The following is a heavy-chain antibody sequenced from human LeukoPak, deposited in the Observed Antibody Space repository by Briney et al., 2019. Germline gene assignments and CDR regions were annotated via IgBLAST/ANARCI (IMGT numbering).Heavy chain of an antibody. D-gene: IGHD3-10*01. Sequence: SETLSLTCTVSGGSISTYYWSWIRQPPGKGLEWIGYIYYSGSAKYNPSLKSRVTISVDTSKNQFSLKLSSVTAADTTVYYCARSYGSGNYFDYWGQGILVTVSS. CDR2: IYYSGSA. V-gene: IGHV4-59*01. CDR3: ARSYGSGNYFDY. J-gene: IGHJ4*02. CDR1: GGSISTYY.